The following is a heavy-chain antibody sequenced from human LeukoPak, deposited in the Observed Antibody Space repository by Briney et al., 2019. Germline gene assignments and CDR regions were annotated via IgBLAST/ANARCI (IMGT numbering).Heavy chain of an antibody. J-gene: IGHJ3*02. CDR3: AIVFAGVGAFDI. CDR2: IKSKANSYAT. CDR1: GFTFSGSA. V-gene: IGHV3-73*01. D-gene: IGHD3-3*01. Sequence: GGSLRLSCAASGFTFSGSAMHWVRQASGKGLEWVGRIKSKANSYATAYAASVRGRFTISSDDSKNTAYLQMNSLKTEDAAGYYCAIVFAGVGAFDIWGHGTMVTVSS.